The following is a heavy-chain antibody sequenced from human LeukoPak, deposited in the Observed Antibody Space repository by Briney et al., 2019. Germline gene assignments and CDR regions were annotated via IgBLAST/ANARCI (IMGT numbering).Heavy chain of an antibody. Sequence: SETLSLTCTDYGGSLSGYYWTWIRQPPGKGLEWIGSIYYSGSTYYNPSLKSRVTISVDTSKSQFSLKLSSVTAADTAVYYCARDTRGYSYVYYYYYYMDVWGKGTTVTVSS. V-gene: IGHV4-39*07. CDR1: GGSLSGYY. D-gene: IGHD5-18*01. CDR2: IYYSGST. CDR3: ARDTRGYSYVYYYYYYMDV. J-gene: IGHJ6*03.